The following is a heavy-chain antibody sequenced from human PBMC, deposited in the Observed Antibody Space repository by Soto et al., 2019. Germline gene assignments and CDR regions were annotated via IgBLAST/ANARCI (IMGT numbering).Heavy chain of an antibody. J-gene: IGHJ5*02. CDR2: IKQDGSEK. V-gene: IGHV3-7*01. CDR3: ARGSRYCSGGSCSFVP. D-gene: IGHD2-15*01. Sequence: GRSLRLSCAASGFTFSSYWMSWVRQAPGKGLEWVANIKQDGSEKYYVDSVKGRFTISRDNAKDSLYLQMNSLRAEDTAVYYCARGSRYCSGGSCSFVPWGQGTLVTVSS. CDR1: GFTFSSYW.